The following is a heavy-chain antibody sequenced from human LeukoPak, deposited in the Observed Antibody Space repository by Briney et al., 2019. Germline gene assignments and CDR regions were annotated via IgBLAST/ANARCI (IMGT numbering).Heavy chain of an antibody. CDR2: ISSNGGST. Sequence: GGSLRLSCAASGFIFSNYAMHWVRQAPGKGLEYVSAISSNGGSTYYANSVKGRFTISRDNSKNTLYLQMGSLSAEDMAVYYCARVRDGGRLDYWGQGTLVTVSS. D-gene: IGHD3-10*01. CDR1: GFIFSNYA. CDR3: ARVRDGGRLDY. V-gene: IGHV3-64*01. J-gene: IGHJ4*02.